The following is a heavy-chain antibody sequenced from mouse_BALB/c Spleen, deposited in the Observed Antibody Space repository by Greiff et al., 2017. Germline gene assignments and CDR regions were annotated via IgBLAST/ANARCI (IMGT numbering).Heavy chain of an antibody. CDR2: ISSGGST. Sequence: EVKLMESGGGLVKPGGSLKLSCAASGFTFSSYAMSWVRQTPEKRLEWVASISSGGSTYYPDSVKGRFTISRDNARNILYLQMSSLRSEDTAMYYCARGRVITSWFAYWGQGTLVTVSA. CDR3: ARGRVITSWFAY. D-gene: IGHD2-4*01. CDR1: GFTFSSYA. J-gene: IGHJ3*01. V-gene: IGHV5-6-5*01.